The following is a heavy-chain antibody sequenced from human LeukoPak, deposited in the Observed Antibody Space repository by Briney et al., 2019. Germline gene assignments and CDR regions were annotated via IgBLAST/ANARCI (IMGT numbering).Heavy chain of an antibody. CDR1: VDSVSSNSAA. J-gene: IGHJ4*02. V-gene: IGHV6-1*01. D-gene: IGHD3-22*01. CDR3: GRGRITMIED. CDR2: TYYRAKWYN. Sequence: SQTLSLTCAISVDSVSSNSAAWNWIRQSPSRGLEWLGRTYYRAKWYNDYAVSVKNRITINPETSKNQFARHLNSVTPDDTAVYYCGRGRITMIEDWGQGTLVTVSS.